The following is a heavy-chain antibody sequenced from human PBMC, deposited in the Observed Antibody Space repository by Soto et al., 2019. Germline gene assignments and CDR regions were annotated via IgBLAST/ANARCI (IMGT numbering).Heavy chain of an antibody. CDR2: ISSSSSYI. Sequence: EVQLVESGGGLVKPGGSLRLSCAASGFTFSSYSMNWVRQAPGKGLEWVSSISSSSSYIYYADSVKGRFTISRDNAKNSLYLQMNSLRAEDTAVYYCAREETVGATGAAPPLFDYWGQGTLVTVSS. CDR1: GFTFSSYS. D-gene: IGHD1-26*01. V-gene: IGHV3-21*01. J-gene: IGHJ4*02. CDR3: AREETVGATGAAPPLFDY.